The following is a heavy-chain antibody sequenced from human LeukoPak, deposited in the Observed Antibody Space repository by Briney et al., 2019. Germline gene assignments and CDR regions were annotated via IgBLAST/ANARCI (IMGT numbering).Heavy chain of an antibody. CDR2: IYPGDSDT. CDR3: ARGPYYYDSSGYLSDY. V-gene: IGHV5-51*01. CDR1: GYSFTSYW. J-gene: IGHJ4*02. D-gene: IGHD3-22*01. Sequence: GESLKISCKGSGYSFTSYWIGWVRQMPGKGLEWMGIIYPGDSDTRYSPSFQGQVTISADKSISTACLQWSSLKASDTAMYYCARGPYYYDSSGYLSDYWGQGTLVTVSS.